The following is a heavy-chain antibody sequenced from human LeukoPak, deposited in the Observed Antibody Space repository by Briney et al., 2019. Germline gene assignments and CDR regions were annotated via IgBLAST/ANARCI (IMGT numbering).Heavy chain of an antibody. V-gene: IGHV1-2*06. D-gene: IGHD5-18*01. J-gene: IGHJ6*02. CDR3: ARPVTWIQLWLPDYYDYYGMDV. CDR2: INPNSGGT. CDR1: GYTFTGYY. Sequence: ASVKVSCKASGYTFTGYYMHWVRQAPGQGLEWMGRINPNSGGTNYAQKFQGRVTMTRDTSISTAYMELSRLRSDDTAAYYCARPVTWIQLWLPDYYDYYGMDVWGQGTTVTVSS.